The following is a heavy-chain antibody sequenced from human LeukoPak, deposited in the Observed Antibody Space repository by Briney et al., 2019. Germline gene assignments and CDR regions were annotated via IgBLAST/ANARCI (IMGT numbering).Heavy chain of an antibody. CDR2: ISAYNGNT. CDR1: GYTFTSYG. V-gene: IGHV1-18*01. D-gene: IGHD5-18*01. J-gene: IGHJ5*02. Sequence: ASVKVSCKASGYTFTSYGISWVRQAPGQGLEWMGWISAYNGNTNYAQKLQGRVTMTTDTSTSTAYMELRSLRSDDTAVYYCARDWGYMDTAMEPLFPWGQGTLVTVSS. CDR3: ARDWGYMDTAMEPLFP.